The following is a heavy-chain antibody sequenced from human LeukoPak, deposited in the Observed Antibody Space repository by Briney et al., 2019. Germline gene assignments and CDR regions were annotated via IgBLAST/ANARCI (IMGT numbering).Heavy chain of an antibody. V-gene: IGHV3-74*01. CDR3: GKDLHMYAAYYYDSSGYPLDD. Sequence: GGSLRLSCAASGFTFSNYWMHWVRQAPGKGLVWVSRINSDGRSTNYADSVKGRFTISRDNAKNTLYLQMNSLRPEDTAVYYCGKDLHMYAAYYYDSSGYPLDDWGQGTLVTVSS. CDR2: INSDGRST. CDR1: GFTFSNYW. D-gene: IGHD3-22*01. J-gene: IGHJ4*02.